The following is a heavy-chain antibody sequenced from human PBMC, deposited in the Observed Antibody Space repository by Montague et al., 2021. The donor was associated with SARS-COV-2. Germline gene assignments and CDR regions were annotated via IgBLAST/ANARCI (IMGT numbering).Heavy chain of an antibody. D-gene: IGHD2-15*01. CDR1: GGSFNGYY. Sequence: SETLSLTCAVYGGSFNGYYWNWIRQPPGKGLEWIGEISDIGSTTYNPSLESRLTTSVDRSKNQFSPRLTSVTAADTAVYYCVRERECSGGSCYGPDDDAFDIWGKGTVVTVSS. V-gene: IGHV4-34*01. CDR3: VRERECSGGSCYGPDDDAFDI. CDR2: ISDIGST. J-gene: IGHJ3*02.